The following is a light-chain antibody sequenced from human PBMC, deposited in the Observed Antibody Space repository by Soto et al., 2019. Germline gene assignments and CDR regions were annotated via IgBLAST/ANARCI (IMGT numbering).Light chain of an antibody. J-gene: IGKJ3*01. V-gene: IGKV1-27*01. CDR3: QKYDSAPFA. Sequence: DIQMTQSPSSLSASVTDRVTITCRASQGISNYLDWYQQRPGKVPKLLIYAASTLQSGVPSRFSGSGSGTDFTLTISSLQPEDVATYYCQKYDSAPFAFGPGNKGDIK. CDR1: QGISNY. CDR2: AAS.